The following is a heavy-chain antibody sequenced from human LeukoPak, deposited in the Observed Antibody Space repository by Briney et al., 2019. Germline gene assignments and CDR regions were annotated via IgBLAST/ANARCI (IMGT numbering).Heavy chain of an antibody. CDR3: ARGLAGYYYYYYYMDV. Sequence: GASVKVSCKASGYTFKNYDINWVRQATGQGLEWMGWMNPNSGNTGYAQKFQGRVTMTRNTSISTAYMELSSLRSEDTAVYYCARGLAGYYYYYYYMDVWGKGTTVTISS. V-gene: IGHV1-8*02. D-gene: IGHD6-13*01. J-gene: IGHJ6*03. CDR1: GYTFKNYD. CDR2: MNPNSGNT.